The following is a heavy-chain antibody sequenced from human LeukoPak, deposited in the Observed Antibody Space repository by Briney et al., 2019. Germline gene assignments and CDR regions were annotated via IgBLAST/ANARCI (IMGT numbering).Heavy chain of an antibody. V-gene: IGHV1-18*01. CDR1: GYTFSNYG. CDR2: ISAYNNNT. J-gene: IGHJ4*02. CDR3: ARGARISSSWYSSV. D-gene: IGHD2-2*01. Sequence: SVKVSCKTSGYTFSNYGVSWVRQAPGQGREWMGWISAYNNNTNYAQKFQGRLTMTTDTSTSTAYMELRSLRSDDTAVYYCARGARISSSWYSSVWGQGTLITVS.